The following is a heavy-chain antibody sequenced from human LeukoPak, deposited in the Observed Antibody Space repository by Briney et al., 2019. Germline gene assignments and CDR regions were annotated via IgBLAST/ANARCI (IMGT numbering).Heavy chain of an antibody. J-gene: IGHJ4*02. V-gene: IGHV4-61*02. D-gene: IGHD6-19*01. CDR2: IYTSGGT. Sequence: SETLSLTCTVSGGSISSGSYYWSWIRQPAGKGLEWIGRIYTSGGTNYNPSLKSRVTISVDTSKNQFSLKLSSVTAADTAVYYCASQTVDGTGSIDYWGQGTLVTVSS. CDR1: GGSISSGSYY. CDR3: ASQTVDGTGSIDY.